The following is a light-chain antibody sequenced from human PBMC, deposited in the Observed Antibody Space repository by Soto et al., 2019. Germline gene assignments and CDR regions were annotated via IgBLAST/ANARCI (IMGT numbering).Light chain of an antibody. CDR1: QNINRW. Sequence: DIQMTQSPSTLSASVGDRVTITCRASQNINRWLAWYQQRPGKAPNLLIHKASTLEAGVPSRFSGSASGTEFTLTIFSLQPDDFAAYFCLQYNVYPLTFGGGTKVDIK. J-gene: IGKJ4*01. V-gene: IGKV1-5*03. CDR3: LQYNVYPLT. CDR2: KAS.